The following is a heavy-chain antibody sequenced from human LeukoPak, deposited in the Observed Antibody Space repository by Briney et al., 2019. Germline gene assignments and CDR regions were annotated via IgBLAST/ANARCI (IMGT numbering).Heavy chain of an antibody. Sequence: GGSLRLSCAASGFTFSTYSINWVRQAPGKGLEWVSYISSSSSYTNYADSVKGRFTISRDNAKNSLYLQMNSLRAEDTAVYYCARDSGYCSSTSCYNFDYWGQGTLVTVSS. CDR2: ISSSSSYT. J-gene: IGHJ4*02. CDR3: ARDSGYCSSTSCYNFDY. CDR1: GFTFSTYS. V-gene: IGHV3-21*05. D-gene: IGHD2-2*03.